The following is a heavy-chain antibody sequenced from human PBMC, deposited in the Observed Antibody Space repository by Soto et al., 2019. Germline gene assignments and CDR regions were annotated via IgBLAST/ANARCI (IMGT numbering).Heavy chain of an antibody. CDR3: ARGHFNILTGYYINY. D-gene: IGHD3-9*01. V-gene: IGHV4-61*01. CDR1: GISVSSGNYY. Sequence: PSETLSLTCSGSGISVSSGNYYWSWIRQPPGKGLEWIGYIYYSGSTNYNPSLKSRVTFSIDTSKNQFSLKLSSVTAEDTAVYYCARGHFNILTGYYINYWGQGTLVTVSS. J-gene: IGHJ4*02. CDR2: IYYSGST.